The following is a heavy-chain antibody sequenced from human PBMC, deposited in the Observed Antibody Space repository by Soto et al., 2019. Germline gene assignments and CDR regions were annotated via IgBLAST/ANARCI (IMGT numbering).Heavy chain of an antibody. V-gene: IGHV1-69*02. CDR3: ARVRDCSGGSCYSGIGWFDP. D-gene: IGHD2-15*01. CDR1: GGTFSSYT. J-gene: IGHJ5*02. CDR2: IIPILGIA. Sequence: QVQLVQSGAEVKKPGSSVKVSCKASGGTFSSYTISWVRQAPGQGLEWMGRIIPILGIANYAQKFQGRVTITADKYTSTAYMELSSLRSEDTAVYYCARVRDCSGGSCYSGIGWFDPWGQGTLVTVSS.